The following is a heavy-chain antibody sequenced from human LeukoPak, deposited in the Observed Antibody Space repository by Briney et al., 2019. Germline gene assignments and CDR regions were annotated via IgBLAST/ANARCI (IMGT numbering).Heavy chain of an antibody. V-gene: IGHV3-66*04. Sequence: GGSLRLSCAASGFTFSSYGMHWVRQAPGKGLEWVSVIYSGGSTYYADSVKGRFTISRDNSKNTLYLQMNSLRAEDTAVYYCARLPWSSGWYVGYYFDYWGQGTLVTVSS. J-gene: IGHJ4*02. D-gene: IGHD6-19*01. CDR2: IYSGGST. CDR3: ARLPWSSGWYVGYYFDY. CDR1: GFTFSSYG.